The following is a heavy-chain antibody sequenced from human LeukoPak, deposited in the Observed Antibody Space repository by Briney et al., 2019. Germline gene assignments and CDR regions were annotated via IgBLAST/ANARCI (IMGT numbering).Heavy chain of an antibody. CDR2: ISSSSSTI. CDR1: GFTFSSYS. D-gene: IGHD6-13*01. Sequence: GGSLRLSCAASGFTFSSYSMNWVRQAPGKGLEWVSYISSSSSTIYYADSVKGRFTISRDNAKNSLYLQMNSLRAEDTAVYYCARWVSIAAAGIDWFDPWGQGTLVTVSS. CDR3: ARWVSIAAAGIDWFDP. V-gene: IGHV3-48*04. J-gene: IGHJ5*02.